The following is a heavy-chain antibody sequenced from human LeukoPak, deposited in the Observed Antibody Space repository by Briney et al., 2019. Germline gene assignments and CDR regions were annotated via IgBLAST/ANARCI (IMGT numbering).Heavy chain of an antibody. V-gene: IGHV3-23*01. CDR3: AKDIEWEVFDY. J-gene: IGHJ4*02. CDR1: EFTFGSYA. D-gene: IGHD1-26*01. CDR2: ISTSGGST. Sequence: GGSLRLSCAASEFTFGSYAMQWVRQAPGKGLEWVSGISTSGGSTWYSDSVKGRFTISRDNSKNTLYLQMNSLRVEDTAVYYCAKDIEWEVFDYWGQGTLVTVSS.